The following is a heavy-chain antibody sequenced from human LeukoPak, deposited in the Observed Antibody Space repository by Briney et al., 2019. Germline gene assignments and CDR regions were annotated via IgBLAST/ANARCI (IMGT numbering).Heavy chain of an antibody. Sequence: GGSLRLSCAASGFTFTTYWMSWLRQAPGRGLEWLANIKQDGSEKYYVDSVKGRFTISRDNAESSLHLQMNSLRAEDPAVYYGARGSGSHRGFYIDLWGQGAMVAVSS. CDR2: IKQDGSEK. CDR1: GFTFTTYW. D-gene: IGHD3-3*01. CDR3: ARGSGSHRGFYIDL. V-gene: IGHV3-7*01. J-gene: IGHJ4*02.